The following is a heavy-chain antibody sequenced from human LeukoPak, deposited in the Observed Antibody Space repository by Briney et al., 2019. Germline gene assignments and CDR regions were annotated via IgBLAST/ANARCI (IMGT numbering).Heavy chain of an antibody. V-gene: IGHV5-51*01. CDR1: GYSFTSYW. CDR3: ARSYYDFWSGYDRSPGFDP. J-gene: IGHJ5*02. D-gene: IGHD3-3*01. CDR2: IYPGDSDT. Sequence: GESLKISCKGSGYSFTSYWIGWVRQMPGKGLEWMGIIYPGDSDTRYSPSFQGQVTISADKSISTAYLQWSSLKASDTAMYYCARSYYDFWSGYDRSPGFDPWGQGTLVTVSS.